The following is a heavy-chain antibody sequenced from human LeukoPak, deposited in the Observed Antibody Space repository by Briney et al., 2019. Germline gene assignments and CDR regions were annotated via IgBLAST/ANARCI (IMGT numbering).Heavy chain of an antibody. CDR3: AKANTYYDDRSGYLGAIDI. CDR2: ISWNGGSI. V-gene: IGHV3-9*01. D-gene: IGHD3-22*01. J-gene: IGHJ3*02. Sequence: GGSLRLSCAASGFTFDDYAMHWVRQAPGKGLEWVSGISWNGGSIGYADSVKGRFTISRDNSKNSLYLQMNSLRAEDTALYYCAKANTYYDDRSGYLGAIDIWGQGKM. CDR1: GFTFDDYA.